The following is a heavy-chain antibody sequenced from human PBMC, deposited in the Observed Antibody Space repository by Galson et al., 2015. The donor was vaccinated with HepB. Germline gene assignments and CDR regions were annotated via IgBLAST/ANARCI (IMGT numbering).Heavy chain of an antibody. V-gene: IGHV6-1*01. CDR3: ARVGVRVVIAIFDY. Sequence: CAISGDSVSSNSAAWNWIRQSPSRGLEWLGRTYYRSKWYNDYAVSVKGRIAINPDTSKNQFSLQLNSVTPEDTAVYYCARVGVRVVIAIFDYWGQGTLVTVSS. J-gene: IGHJ4*02. CDR1: GDSVSSNSAA. D-gene: IGHD2-21*01. CDR2: TYYRSKWYN.